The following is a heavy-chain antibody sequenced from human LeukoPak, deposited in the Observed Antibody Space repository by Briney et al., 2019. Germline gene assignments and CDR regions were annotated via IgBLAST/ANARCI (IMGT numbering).Heavy chain of an antibody. CDR3: ARQYYDFWSGYYT. CDR2: ISSSGSTI. CDR1: GFTFSSYA. Sequence: SGGSLRLSCAASGFTFSSYAMSWVRQAPGKGLEWVSYISSSGSTIYYADSVKGRFTISRDNAKNSLYLQMNSLRAEDTAVYYCARQYYDFWSGYYTWGQGTLVTVSS. J-gene: IGHJ4*02. V-gene: IGHV3-48*03. D-gene: IGHD3-3*01.